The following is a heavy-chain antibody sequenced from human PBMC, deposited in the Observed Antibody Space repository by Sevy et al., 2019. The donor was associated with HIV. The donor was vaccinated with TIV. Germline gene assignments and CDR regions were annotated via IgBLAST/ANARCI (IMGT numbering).Heavy chain of an antibody. CDR1: GGSISGSFNY. V-gene: IGHV4-39*01. CDR2: SYYSGST. D-gene: IGHD5-12*01. J-gene: IGHJ4*02. Sequence: SETLSLTCTVSGGSISGSFNYWGWIRQPPGKGLEWIGSSYYSGSTYYNPSLKNRVTISVDTSKNHFSLKLSSVTAADTAVYYCARHSLDGYNRGNFDYWGQGTLVTVSS. CDR3: ARHSLDGYNRGNFDY.